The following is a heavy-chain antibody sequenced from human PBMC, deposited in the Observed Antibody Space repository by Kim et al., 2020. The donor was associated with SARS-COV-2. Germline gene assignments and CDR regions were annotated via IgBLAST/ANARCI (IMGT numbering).Heavy chain of an antibody. J-gene: IGHJ4*02. D-gene: IGHD5-12*01. CDR2: ISWDSGDI. CDR1: GFTFDDYA. CDR3: AKDRGSGYDSGVDY. Sequence: GGSLRLSCAASGFTFDDYAMHWVRQVAGMGLEWVSGISWDSGDIGYADSVKGRFTISRDNAKNSLYLQMNSLRPEDTALYYCAKDRGSGYDSGVDYWGQGTLVTVSS. V-gene: IGHV3-9*01.